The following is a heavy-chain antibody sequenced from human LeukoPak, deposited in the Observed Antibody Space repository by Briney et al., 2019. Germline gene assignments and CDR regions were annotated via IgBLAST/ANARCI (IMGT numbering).Heavy chain of an antibody. D-gene: IGHD7-27*01. J-gene: IGHJ4*02. Sequence: GGSLRLSCAASGFTVSRDYISWVRQAPGKGLEWVSFIYSGGTTHYADSVKGRFTISRDNSKDTLYLQMNSLRDEDTAVYYCAREGSGYYFDYWGQGTLVTVSS. CDR3: AREGSGYYFDY. CDR2: IYSGGTT. V-gene: IGHV3-66*01. CDR1: GFTVSRDY.